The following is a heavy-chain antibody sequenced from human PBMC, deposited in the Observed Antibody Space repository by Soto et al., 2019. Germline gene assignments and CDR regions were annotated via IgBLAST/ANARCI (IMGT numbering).Heavy chain of an antibody. J-gene: IGHJ4*01. CDR1: GFTFSSYG. CDR2: IWYDGSNK. V-gene: IGHV3-33*01. D-gene: IGHD6-13*01. CDR3: AGAAAGGPFRGLDY. Sequence: PGGSLRLSCAASGFTFSSYGMHRVRQAPGKGLEWVAVIWYDGSNKYYADSVKGRFTISRDNSKNTLYLQMNSLRAEDTAVYYCAGAAAGGPFRGLDYWGQGTLVTVSS.